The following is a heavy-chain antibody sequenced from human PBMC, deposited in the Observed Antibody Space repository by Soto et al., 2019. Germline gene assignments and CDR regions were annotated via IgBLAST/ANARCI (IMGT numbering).Heavy chain of an antibody. Sequence: QVQLVESGGGVVQPGRSLRLSCAASGFTFSSYAMHWVRQAPGKELEWVAVISYDGSNKYYTDSVKGRFTISRDNSKNTLYLQMNRLRAEDTAVYYCARPLWRDDYNWGYFDLWGRGTLVTVSS. V-gene: IGHV3-30-3*01. D-gene: IGHD4-4*01. CDR3: ARPLWRDDYNWGYFDL. J-gene: IGHJ2*01. CDR2: ISYDGSNK. CDR1: GFTFSSYA.